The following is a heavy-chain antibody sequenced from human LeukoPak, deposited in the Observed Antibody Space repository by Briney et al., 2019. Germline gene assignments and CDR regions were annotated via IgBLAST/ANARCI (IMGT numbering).Heavy chain of an antibody. V-gene: IGHV3-23*01. D-gene: IGHD2-2*01. J-gene: IGHJ4*02. Sequence: GGSLRLSCAASGFTFSSYTMSWVRQAPGKGLEWVSVISGSGGSTYYADSVKGRFTISRDNSKNTLYLHMNSLRAEDTAVYYCAKVGGRYVIVPAAVDYWGQGTLVTVSS. CDR2: ISGSGGST. CDR1: GFTFSSYT. CDR3: AKVGGRYVIVPAAVDY.